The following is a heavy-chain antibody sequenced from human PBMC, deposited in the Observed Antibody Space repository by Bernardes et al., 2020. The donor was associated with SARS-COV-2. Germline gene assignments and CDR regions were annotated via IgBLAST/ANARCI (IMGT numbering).Heavy chain of an antibody. J-gene: IGHJ4*02. CDR1: GFTFSNFA. CDR3: AKVRLGWAPFDY. D-gene: IGHD3-10*01. Sequence: GGSLRLSCAASGFTFSNFAMIWFRQAPGKGLEWVSSISSGGSATYYADSVKGRFTVSRDNSKNTLYLQMNTLRGEDTAMYHCAKVRLGWAPFDYWGQGTLVTVSS. V-gene: IGHV3-23*01. CDR2: ISSGGSAT.